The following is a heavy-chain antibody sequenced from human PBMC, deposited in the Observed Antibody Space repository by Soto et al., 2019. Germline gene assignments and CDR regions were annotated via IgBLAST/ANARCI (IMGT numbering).Heavy chain of an antibody. CDR1: GDSISSYY. Sequence: SETLSLTCTVSGDSISSYYWSWIRQPPGKGLEWIGYIHYSGSTNYNPSLKSRVTISVDTSKNQFSLKLSSVTAADTAVYYCARLGGSYAVPHFDYWGQGTLVTVSS. D-gene: IGHD1-26*01. CDR3: ARLGGSYAVPHFDY. CDR2: IHYSGST. V-gene: IGHV4-59*08. J-gene: IGHJ4*02.